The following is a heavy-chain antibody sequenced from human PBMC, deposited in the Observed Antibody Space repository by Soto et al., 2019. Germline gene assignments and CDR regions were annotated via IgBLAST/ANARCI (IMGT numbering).Heavy chain of an antibody. D-gene: IGHD3-16*01. CDR2: IYYSGST. CDR3: ARHVFVRGVRLTRALNVGGGWYDVFDI. J-gene: IGHJ3*02. CDR1: DGKIRSSSYH. V-gene: IGHV4-39*01. Sequence: SQPQPLTSTVSDGKIRSSSYHWGLNHQHPGKGLEWIGSIYYSGSTYYNPSLKSRVTISVDTSKNQFSLKLSSVTAADTAVYYCARHVFVRGVRLTRALNVGGGWYDVFDIWGQGTMVTV.